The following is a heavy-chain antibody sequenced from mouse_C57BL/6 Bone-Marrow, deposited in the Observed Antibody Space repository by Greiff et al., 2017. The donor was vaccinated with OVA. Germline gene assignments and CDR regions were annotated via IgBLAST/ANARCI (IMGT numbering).Heavy chain of an antibody. V-gene: IGHV1-59*01. CDR3: AITTVVATDY. D-gene: IGHD1-1*01. J-gene: IGHJ2*01. CDR1: GYTFTSYW. Sequence: VQLQQPGAELVRPGTSVKLSCKASGYTFTSYWMHWVKQRPGQGLEWIGVIDPSDSYTNYNQKFTGKATLTVDTSSSTAYLQLSSLTSEDSAVYYCAITTVVATDYWGQGTTLTVSS. CDR2: IDPSDSYT.